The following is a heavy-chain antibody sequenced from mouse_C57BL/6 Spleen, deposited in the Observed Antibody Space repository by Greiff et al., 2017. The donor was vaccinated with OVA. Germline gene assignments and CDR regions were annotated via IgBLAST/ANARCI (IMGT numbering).Heavy chain of an antibody. CDR3: ARSLGWDDY. D-gene: IGHD4-1*01. CDR2: INPSTGGT. J-gene: IGHJ2*01. CDR1: GYSFTGYY. Sequence: VQLKQSGPELVKPGASVKISCKASGYSFTGYYMNWVKQSPEKSLEWIGEINPSTGGTTYNQKFKAKATLTVDKSSSTAYMQLKSLTSEDSAVYYCARSLGWDDYWGQGTTLTVSS. V-gene: IGHV1-42*01.